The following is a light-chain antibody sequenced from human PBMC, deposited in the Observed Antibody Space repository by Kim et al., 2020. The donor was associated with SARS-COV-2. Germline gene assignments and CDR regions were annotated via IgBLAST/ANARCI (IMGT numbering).Light chain of an antibody. CDR1: QSISTH. CDR2: HAS. J-gene: IGKJ1*01. V-gene: IGKV3-15*01. CDR3: QQYNNWPLTWT. Sequence: PGGRAPLSCRANQSISTHLAWYQQTPGQAPRLLIYHASNRASGIPARFSGSGSGTEFTLTISSLQSEDFAVYYCQQYNNWPLTWTFGQGAKVDIK.